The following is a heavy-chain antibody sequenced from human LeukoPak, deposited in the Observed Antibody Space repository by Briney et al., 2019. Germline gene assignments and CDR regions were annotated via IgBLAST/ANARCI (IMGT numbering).Heavy chain of an antibody. J-gene: IGHJ5*02. Sequence: SETLSLTCTVSGGSISSGGYYWSWIRQPPGKGLEWIGYIYYSGSTYYNPSLKSRVTISVDTSKNQFSLKLSSVTAADTAVYYCARYQGPPKGFDPWGQGTLVTVSS. V-gene: IGHV4-31*03. CDR3: ARYQGPPKGFDP. CDR2: IYYSGST. CDR1: GGSISSGGYY.